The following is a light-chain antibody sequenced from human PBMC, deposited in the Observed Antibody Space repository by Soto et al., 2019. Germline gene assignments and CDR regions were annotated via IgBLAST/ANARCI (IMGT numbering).Light chain of an antibody. CDR1: QAISSW. V-gene: IGKV1D-12*01. CDR2: APS. Sequence: DIQMTQSPSSVSASVGARVTITCRASQAISSWLAWFQQKPGTAPNLLIYAPSSLQSGVPSRFSGSGSGTDFTLTISSLQPEDFATYYCQQANSFPITFGQGTRLEIK. CDR3: QQANSFPIT. J-gene: IGKJ5*01.